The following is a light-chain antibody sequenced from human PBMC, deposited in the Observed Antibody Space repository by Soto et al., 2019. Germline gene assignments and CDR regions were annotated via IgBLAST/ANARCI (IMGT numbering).Light chain of an antibody. CDR1: SSDVGSYNL. CDR3: YSYAGSSTYV. J-gene: IGLJ1*01. V-gene: IGLV2-23*02. Sequence: QSALTQPASVSGSPGQSITIFCTGTSSDVGSYNLVSWYQHHPGKAPKLMIYEVNRRPSGVSNRFSGSKSGNTASLTISGLQADDEADYYCYSYAGSSTYVFGTGTKVTVL. CDR2: EVN.